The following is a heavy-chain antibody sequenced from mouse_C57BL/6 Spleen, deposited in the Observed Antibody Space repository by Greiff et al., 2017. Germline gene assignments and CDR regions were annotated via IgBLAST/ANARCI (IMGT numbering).Heavy chain of an antibody. V-gene: IGHV1-64*01. CDR1: GYTFTSYW. CDR3: ASEGGNCVFEG. J-gene: IGHJ2*01. Sequence: QVQLQQPGAELVKPGASVKLSCKASGYTFTSYWMHWVKQRPGQGLEWIGMIHPNSGSTNYNEKFKSKATLTVDKSSSTAYMQLSSLTSEDSAVYYCASEGGNCVFEGWGQGTTLTVSS. D-gene: IGHD2-1*01. CDR2: IHPNSGST.